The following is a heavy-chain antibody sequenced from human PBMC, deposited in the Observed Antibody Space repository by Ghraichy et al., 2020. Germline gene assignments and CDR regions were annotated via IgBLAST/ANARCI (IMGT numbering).Heavy chain of an antibody. CDR1: GFTFSSYA. V-gene: IGHV3-30-3*01. D-gene: IGHD6-19*01. CDR3: ARLSRIAVAGTGV. CDR2: ISYDGSNK. J-gene: IGHJ4*02. Sequence: GGSLRLSCAASGFTFSSYAMHWVRQAPGKGLEWVAVISYDGSNKYYADSVKGRFTISRDNSKNTLYLQMNSLRAEDTAVYYCARLSRIAVAGTGVWGQGTLVTVSS.